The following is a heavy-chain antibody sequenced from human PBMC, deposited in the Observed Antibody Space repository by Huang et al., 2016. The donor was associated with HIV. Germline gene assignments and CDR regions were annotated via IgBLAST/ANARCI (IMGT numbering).Heavy chain of an antibody. J-gene: IGHJ6*03. CDR1: GGSLSGYY. Sequence: QVQLQQWGAGLLKPSGTLSLTCAVYGGSLSGYYWAWIRQSPVKGLEWIGEINHSGRNNYRPALKMRFIISVDKSKNQVSLKLTSVTSADTAVYYCARGGATVTTSPGFEYYMDVWGKGTTVTVSS. CDR3: ARGGATVTTSPGFEYYMDV. V-gene: IGHV4-34*01. D-gene: IGHD4-4*01. CDR2: INHSGRN.